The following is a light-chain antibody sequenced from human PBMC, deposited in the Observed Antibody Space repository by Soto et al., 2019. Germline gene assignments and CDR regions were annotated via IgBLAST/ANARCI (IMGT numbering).Light chain of an antibody. J-gene: IGKJ2*01. Sequence: DIHMTQSPSSVSASVGDRVTITCRASQGISSWLAWYQQKPGKAPKLLIYAASNLHSGVPSRFSGSGSGTEFSLTVSSLQPEDFATYYCQQTNLFPYTFGQGTKLEIK. V-gene: IGKV1-12*01. CDR3: QQTNLFPYT. CDR1: QGISSW. CDR2: AAS.